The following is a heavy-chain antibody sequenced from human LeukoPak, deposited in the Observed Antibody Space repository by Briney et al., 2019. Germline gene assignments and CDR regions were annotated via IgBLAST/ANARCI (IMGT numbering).Heavy chain of an antibody. CDR3: ARDLPSIAAALYDAFDI. CDR1: GDSITGYS. J-gene: IGHJ3*02. D-gene: IGHD6-13*01. Sequence: SETLSLTCTVSGDSITGYSWNWIRQPPGEALEWIGYIYYTGSTKYNPSLKSRVTISLDTSKNQFSLKLTSMTAADTAVYYCARDLPSIAAALYDAFDIWGQGTMVTVSS. V-gene: IGHV4-59*01. CDR2: IYYTGST.